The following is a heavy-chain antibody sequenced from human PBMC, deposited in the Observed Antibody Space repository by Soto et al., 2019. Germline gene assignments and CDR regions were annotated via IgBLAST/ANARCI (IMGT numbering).Heavy chain of an antibody. CDR2: IYTGVNT. V-gene: IGHV4-4*07. J-gene: IGHJ5*01. CDR3: LREGDDPHYVLDS. D-gene: IGHD3-16*01. CDR1: GRAMISYC. Sequence: SETLSLTCNVSGRAMISYCWTWIRQPAGKGLEWIGRIYTGVNTNFNSSLKSRGTMSVDKAKRQFSKSLTSETAAQTGVYYSLREGDDPHYVLDSWGLGKPVTASS.